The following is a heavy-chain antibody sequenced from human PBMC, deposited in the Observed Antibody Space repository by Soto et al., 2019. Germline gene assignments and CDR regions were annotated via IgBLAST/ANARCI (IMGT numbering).Heavy chain of an antibody. CDR1: GFTFSDYW. CDR2: IKNDGTEE. Sequence: GSLRLSCAVSGFTFSDYWMSWVRQAPGKGLEWVATIKNDGTEEYYVDSVKGRFAISRDNAKNSLYLQMNNLRAEDTAFYYCARGGYYRFDYWGQGTLVTVSS. D-gene: IGHD1-26*01. J-gene: IGHJ4*02. V-gene: IGHV3-7*01. CDR3: ARGGYYRFDY.